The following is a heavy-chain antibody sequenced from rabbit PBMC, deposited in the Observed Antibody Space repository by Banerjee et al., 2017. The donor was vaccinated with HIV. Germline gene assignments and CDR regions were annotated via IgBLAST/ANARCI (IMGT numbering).Heavy chain of an antibody. CDR2: VAAGVRFTS. D-gene: IGHD4-2*01. CDR1: GFSFTYIDY. CDR3: ARDVGIDVYRFSL. V-gene: IGHV1S40*01. J-gene: IGHJ4*01. Sequence: QSLEESGGDLVKPGASLTLTCTASGFSFTYIDYLCWVRQPPGKGPEWIACVAAGVRFTSYYATWAKGRFTISKTSSTTVTLQMTSLTAADTATYFCARDVGIDVYRFSLWGPGTLVTVS.